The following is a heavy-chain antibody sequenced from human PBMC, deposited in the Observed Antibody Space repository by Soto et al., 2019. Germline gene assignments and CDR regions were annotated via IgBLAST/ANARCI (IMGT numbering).Heavy chain of an antibody. CDR2: ISAYNGNT. CDR3: ARDGTRYFDLDYYYYYMDV. D-gene: IGHD3-9*01. J-gene: IGHJ6*03. CDR1: GYTFTNYG. V-gene: IGHV1-18*01. Sequence: ASVKVSCKASGYTFTNYGISWVRQAPGQGLEWMGWISAYNGNTNYAQKLQGGVTMTTDTSTSTAYMELRSLRSDDTAVYYCARDGTRYFDLDYYYYYMDVWGKGTTVTVSS.